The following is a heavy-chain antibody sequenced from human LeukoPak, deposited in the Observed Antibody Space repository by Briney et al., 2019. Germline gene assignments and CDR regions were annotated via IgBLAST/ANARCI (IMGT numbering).Heavy chain of an antibody. J-gene: IGHJ5*02. CDR3: ARALPHRRLMDTTMEQHWFDP. Sequence: ASVKVSCKASGYTFTSYYMHWVRQAPGHGLEWMGIINPSGGNTNYAQKFQGRVTMTRDMSTSTVYMELSSLRSEDTAMYYCARALPHRRLMDTTMEQHWFDPWGQGTLVTVSS. D-gene: IGHD5-18*01. CDR2: INPSGGNT. CDR1: GYTFTSYY. V-gene: IGHV1-46*01.